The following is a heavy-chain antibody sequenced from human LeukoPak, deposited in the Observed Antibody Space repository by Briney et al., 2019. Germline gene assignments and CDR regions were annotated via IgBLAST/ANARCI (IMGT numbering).Heavy chain of an antibody. V-gene: IGHV3-23*01. J-gene: IGHJ4*02. Sequence: GGSLRLSCAASGFTFSSYAMSWVRQAPGKGLEWVSTNSGGGSSIHYADSVKGRFTISRDNSKNTLYLQMNSRRAEDTAVYYCAKPRPQLELRLLFDYWGQGTLVTVSS. CDR3: AKPRPQLELRLLFDY. CDR1: GFTFSSYA. D-gene: IGHD1-7*01. CDR2: NSGGGSSI.